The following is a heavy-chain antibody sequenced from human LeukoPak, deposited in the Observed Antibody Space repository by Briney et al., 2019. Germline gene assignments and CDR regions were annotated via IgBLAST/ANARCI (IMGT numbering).Heavy chain of an antibody. CDR3: ARWLGAGTYYYYYMDV. V-gene: IGHV4-34*01. Sequence: SETLSLTCAVYGGSFSGYYWSWIRQPPGKGLEWIGEINHSGSTNYHPSLKSRVTISVDTSKNQFSLKLSSVTAADTAVYYCARWLGAGTYYYYYMDVWGKGTTVTVSS. CDR2: INHSGST. CDR1: GGSFSGYY. D-gene: IGHD6-19*01. J-gene: IGHJ6*03.